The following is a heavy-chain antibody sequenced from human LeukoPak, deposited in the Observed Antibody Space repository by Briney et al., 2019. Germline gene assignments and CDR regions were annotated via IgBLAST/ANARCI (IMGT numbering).Heavy chain of an antibody. J-gene: IGHJ4*02. V-gene: IGHV6-1*01. CDR3: ARGTPKGRYCSGGSCYPTATEFYDY. Sequence: SQTLSLTCAISGDSVSSNSAAWNWIRQSPSRGLEWLGRTYYRSKWYKDYAVSVKSRITINPDTSKNQFSLQLNSVTPEDTAVYYCARGTPKGRYCSGGSCYPTATEFYDYWGQGTLVTVSS. CDR1: GDSVSSNSAA. CDR2: TYYRSKWYK. D-gene: IGHD2-15*01.